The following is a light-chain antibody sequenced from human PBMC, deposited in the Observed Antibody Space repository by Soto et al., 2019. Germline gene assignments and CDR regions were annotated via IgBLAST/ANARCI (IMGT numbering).Light chain of an antibody. J-gene: IGKJ5*01. CDR1: QGISRY. CDR3: QQCQTFPIN. V-gene: IGKV1-9*01. Sequence: DIQLTQSPSFLSASVGDRVTITCRASQGISRYLAWYQRKPGKAPRLLIYAASTLQSGVPSRFSGSGSGTDCTLTISSLQPEDFASYYCQQCQTFPINFGHGTRLEMK. CDR2: AAS.